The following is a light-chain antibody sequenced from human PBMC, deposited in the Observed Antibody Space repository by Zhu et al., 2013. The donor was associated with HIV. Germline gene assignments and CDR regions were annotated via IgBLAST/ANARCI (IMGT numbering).Light chain of an antibody. CDR3: QQYHTYPIT. CDR2: DSS. CDR1: QTVNIY. V-gene: IGKV3-11*01. J-gene: IGKJ5*01. Sequence: EIVLTQSPDTLSLSPGERATLSCRASQTVNIYLAWYQQKPGQPPRLLIYDSSNRPTGIPARFSGSGSGTEFTLTISSLQSEDFATYYCQQYHTYPITFGQGTRLEIK.